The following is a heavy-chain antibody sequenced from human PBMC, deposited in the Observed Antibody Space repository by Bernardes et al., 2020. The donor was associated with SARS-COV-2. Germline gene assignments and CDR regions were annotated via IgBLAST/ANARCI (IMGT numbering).Heavy chain of an antibody. CDR1: GYTFTSYD. D-gene: IGHD2-8*01. V-gene: IGHV1-8*01. CDR2: MNPNSGNT. J-gene: IGHJ6*01. Sequence: ASVKVSCKASGYTFTSYDINWVRQATGQGLEWMGWMNPNSGNTGYAQKFQGRVTMTRNTSISTAYMELSSLRSEDTAVYYCARGTGIVLMVYAPYNRYSQSTPAPSLGAGGSSPSSNYY. CDR3: ARGTGIVLMVYAPYNRYSQSTPAPSLGAGGSSPSSNYY.